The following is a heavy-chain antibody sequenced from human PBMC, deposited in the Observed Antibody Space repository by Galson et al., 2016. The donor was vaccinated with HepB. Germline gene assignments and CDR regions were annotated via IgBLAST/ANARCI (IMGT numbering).Heavy chain of an antibody. D-gene: IGHD3-10*01. J-gene: IGHJ4*02. V-gene: IGHV2-5*02. CDR3: AHMRKGGEYYFDS. CDR2: IYWDDDK. CDR1: GFSLSTSEVA. Sequence: PALVKPTQTLTLTCTFSGFSLSTSEVAVGWIRQPPGKALEWLALIYWDDDKHYSPSLKSRLTITKDTSKNQVVLIISNMDPVDTATYYCAHMRKGGEYYFDSWGQGTLVTVPS.